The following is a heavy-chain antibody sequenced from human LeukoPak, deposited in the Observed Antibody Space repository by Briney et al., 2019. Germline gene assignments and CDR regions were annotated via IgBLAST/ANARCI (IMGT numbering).Heavy chain of an antibody. D-gene: IGHD2/OR15-2a*01. V-gene: IGHV3-7*01. J-gene: IGHJ4*02. CDR1: GSTFSSYW. CDR3: ARGPTRANSTDY. CDR2: IKQDGSEK. Sequence: GGSLRLSCAASGSTFSSYWMSRVRQAPGKGLEWVANIKQDGSEKYYVDSVKGRFTISRDNAKNSLYLQMNSLRAEDTAVYYCARGPTRANSTDYWGQGALVTVSS.